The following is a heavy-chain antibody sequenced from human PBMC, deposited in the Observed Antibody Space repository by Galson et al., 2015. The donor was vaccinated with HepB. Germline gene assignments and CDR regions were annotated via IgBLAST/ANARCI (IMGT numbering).Heavy chain of an antibody. CDR1: GFRFSNYG. CDR2: IWYDGSNK. D-gene: IGHD3-22*01. Sequence: SLRLSCAVSGFRFSNYGMHWVRQAPGKGLEWVAVIWYDGSNKYYVDSVKGRFTISRDNSKNTLYLQMNSLRAEDTAVYYCAREMGYSDISGYSYAFDYWGQGTLVTVSS. CDR3: AREMGYSDISGYSYAFDY. V-gene: IGHV3-33*01. J-gene: IGHJ4*02.